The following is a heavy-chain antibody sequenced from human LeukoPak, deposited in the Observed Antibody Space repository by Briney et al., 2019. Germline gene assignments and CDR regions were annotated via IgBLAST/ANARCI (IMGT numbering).Heavy chain of an antibody. Sequence: SETLSLTCTVSGGSISSYYWSWIRQPAGEGLEWIGRIYTSGSTNYNPSLKSRVTMSVDTSKNQFSLKLSSVTAADTAVYYCARGRYCSSTSCTNYSMDVWGQGTTVTVSS. CDR2: IYTSGST. D-gene: IGHD2-2*01. J-gene: IGHJ6*02. CDR3: ARGRYCSSTSCTNYSMDV. CDR1: GGSISSYY. V-gene: IGHV4-4*07.